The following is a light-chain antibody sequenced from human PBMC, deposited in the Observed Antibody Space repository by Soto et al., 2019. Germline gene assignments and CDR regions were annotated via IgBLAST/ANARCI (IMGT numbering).Light chain of an antibody. CDR3: QQYYSAPYT. CDR2: WAS. Sequence: DIVMTQSPDSLAVSLGERATINCKSSRSVLHSSNNQNYLAWYQQKPRQSPKLLIYWASTRESGVPDRFSGSGSGTDFTLTINDLQAEDVAVYYCQQYYSAPYTFGQG. V-gene: IGKV4-1*01. CDR1: RSVLHSSNNQNY. J-gene: IGKJ2*01.